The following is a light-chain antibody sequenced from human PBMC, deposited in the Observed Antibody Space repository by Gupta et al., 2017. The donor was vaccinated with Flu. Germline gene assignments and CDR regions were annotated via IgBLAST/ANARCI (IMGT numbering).Light chain of an antibody. V-gene: IGKV2-28*01. Sequence: DIVMTQYPLSLPVAPGESASMSCRSSQSLLKSNGSNYLDWYLQRPGRSPQLLIYWSSQRAYGVPDRFSGSGSGTDFTLKSRRGEAEDVGVYYCTQSLQCITFGGGTKMEIK. CDR1: QSLLKSNGSNY. CDR2: WSS. J-gene: IGKJ4*01. CDR3: TQSLQCIT.